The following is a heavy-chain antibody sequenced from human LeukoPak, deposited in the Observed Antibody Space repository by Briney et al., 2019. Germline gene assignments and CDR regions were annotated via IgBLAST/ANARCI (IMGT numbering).Heavy chain of an antibody. CDR2: ISYDGSNK. V-gene: IGHV3-30-3*01. J-gene: IGHJ3*02. Sequence: GRSLRLSCAASGFTFSSYAMHWVRQAPGKGLEWVAVISYDGSNKYYADSVKGRFTISRDNSKNTLYLQMNSLRAEDTAVYYCARESWRYFDPAPRDAFDIWGQGTMVTVSS. D-gene: IGHD3-9*01. CDR3: ARESWRYFDPAPRDAFDI. CDR1: GFTFSSYA.